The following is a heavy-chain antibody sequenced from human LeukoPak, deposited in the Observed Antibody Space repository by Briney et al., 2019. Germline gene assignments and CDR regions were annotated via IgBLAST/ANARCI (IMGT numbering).Heavy chain of an antibody. J-gene: IGHJ5*02. CDR3: ARGGYCSGGSCYGWFDP. Sequence: PSETLSLTCTVSGGSISSSSYYWGWIRQPPGKGLEWIGSIYYSGSTYYNPSLKSRVTISVDTSKNQFSLKLSSVTAADTAVYYCARGGYCSGGSCYGWFDPWGQGTLVTVSS. CDR1: GGSISSSSYY. V-gene: IGHV4-39*07. CDR2: IYYSGST. D-gene: IGHD2-15*01.